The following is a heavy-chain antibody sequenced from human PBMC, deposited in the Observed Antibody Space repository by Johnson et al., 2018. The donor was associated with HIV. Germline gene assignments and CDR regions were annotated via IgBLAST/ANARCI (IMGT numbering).Heavy chain of an antibody. CDR3: VRGSLTDDSFAA. D-gene: IGHD1-1*01. Sequence: QVQLVESGGGMVQPGKSLGLSCTVSGFTFSTNAMHWVRQSPGKGLEWVAVISFDGTNKHYGDSVRGRFTISRDNAKNTLSLQMNSLTSEDTALYYCVRGSLTDDSFAAWGPGTMVTVSS. CDR2: ISFDGTNK. V-gene: IGHV3-30*04. J-gene: IGHJ3*01. CDR1: GFTFSTNA.